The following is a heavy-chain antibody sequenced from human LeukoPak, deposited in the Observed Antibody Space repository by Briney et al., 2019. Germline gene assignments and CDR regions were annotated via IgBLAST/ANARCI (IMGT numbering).Heavy chain of an antibody. J-gene: IGHJ4*02. CDR3: AMSSSMTRLDY. CDR2: ISTNGNT. CDR1: GGSIRSGSFY. V-gene: IGHV4-61*02. D-gene: IGHD6-19*01. Sequence: PSETLSLTCTVSGGSIRSGSFYWSWIRQPAGKGLEWIGRISTNGNTNYNPSLKSRVTISVDTSKNQFSLMLNSVTAADTAVYYCAMSSSMTRLDYWGQGTLVTVSS.